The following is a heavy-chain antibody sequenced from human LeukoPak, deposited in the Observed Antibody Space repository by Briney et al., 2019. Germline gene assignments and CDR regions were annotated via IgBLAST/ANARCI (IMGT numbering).Heavy chain of an antibody. Sequence: VESLKISCKGSGYSFTSYWIGWVRQMPGKGLEGMGNIYPGDSDTRYSPSVQGQVTISADKSISTAYLQWSSLKASDTAMYYCARLELYYSYMDVWGKGTTVTVSS. CDR2: IYPGDSDT. CDR3: ARLELYYSYMDV. J-gene: IGHJ6*03. CDR1: GYSFTSYW. D-gene: IGHD1-7*01. V-gene: IGHV5-51*01.